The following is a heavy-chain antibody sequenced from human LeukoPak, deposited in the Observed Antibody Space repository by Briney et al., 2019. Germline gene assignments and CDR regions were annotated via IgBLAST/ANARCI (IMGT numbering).Heavy chain of an antibody. V-gene: IGHV1-69*13. Sequence: SVKVSCKASGGTFSSYAISWVRQAPGQGLEWMGGIIPIFGTANYAQKYQGRVTITADESTSTAYMELSSLRSEDTAVYYCARDKFVGYYYYGMDVWGQGTTVTVSS. D-gene: IGHD1-26*01. CDR3: ARDKFVGYYYYGMDV. CDR2: IIPIFGTA. CDR1: GGTFSSYA. J-gene: IGHJ6*02.